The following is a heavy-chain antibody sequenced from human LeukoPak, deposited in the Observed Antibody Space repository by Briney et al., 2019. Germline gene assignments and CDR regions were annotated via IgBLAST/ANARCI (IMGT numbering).Heavy chain of an antibody. CDR1: GGSISSYY. Sequence: SETLSLTCTVSGGSISSYYWSWIRQPPGKGLEWIGYIYYSGSTNYNPSLKSRVTISVDTSKNQFSLKLSSVTAADTAVYYCARDQMVRGVLHAFDIWGQGTMVTVSS. CDR2: IYYSGST. CDR3: ARDQMVRGVLHAFDI. V-gene: IGHV4-59*12. D-gene: IGHD3-10*01. J-gene: IGHJ3*02.